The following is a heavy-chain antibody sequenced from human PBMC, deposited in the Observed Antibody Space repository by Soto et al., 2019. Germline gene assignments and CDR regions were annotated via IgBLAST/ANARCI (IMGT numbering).Heavy chain of an antibody. CDR2: INPSGGST. V-gene: IGHV1-46*01. CDR1: GYTFTSYY. J-gene: IGHJ6*02. Sequence: ASVKVSCKASGYTFTSYYMHWVRRAPGQGLEWMGIINPSGGSTSYAQKFQGRVTMTRDTSTSTVYMELSSLRSEDTAVYYCAFGYYDFWSGPMGGMDVWGQGTTVTVSS. D-gene: IGHD3-3*01. CDR3: AFGYYDFWSGPMGGMDV.